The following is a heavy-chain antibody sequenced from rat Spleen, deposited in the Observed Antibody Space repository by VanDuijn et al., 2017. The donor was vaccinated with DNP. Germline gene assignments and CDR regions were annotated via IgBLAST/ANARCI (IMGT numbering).Heavy chain of an antibody. D-gene: IGHD1-12*02. CDR1: GFSLTTYG. Sequence: QVQLKESGPGLVQPSQTLSLTCIVSGFSLTTYGVSWVRQPPGKGLEWIAAISTGGSTYYNSALKSRLSINRSTSKSQVFLKMNSLQAEDTAMYFCARGYYYDGGYIWFAYWGQGTLVTVSS. V-gene: IGHV2S12*01. J-gene: IGHJ3*01. CDR3: ARGYYYDGGYIWFAY. CDR2: ISTGGST.